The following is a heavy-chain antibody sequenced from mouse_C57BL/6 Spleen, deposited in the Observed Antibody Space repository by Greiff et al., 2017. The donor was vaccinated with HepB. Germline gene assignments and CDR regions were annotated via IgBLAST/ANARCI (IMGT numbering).Heavy chain of an antibody. D-gene: IGHD1-1*01. Sequence: QVQLQQSGAELARPGASVKLSCKASGYTFTSYGISWVKQRTGQGLEWIGEIYPRSGNTYYNEKFKGKATLTADKSSSTAYMELRSLTSEDSAVYFCARGSPYYYGSSSPGYFDVWGTGTTVTVSS. J-gene: IGHJ1*03. CDR3: ARGSPYYYGSSSPGYFDV. V-gene: IGHV1-81*01. CDR1: GYTFTSYG. CDR2: IYPRSGNT.